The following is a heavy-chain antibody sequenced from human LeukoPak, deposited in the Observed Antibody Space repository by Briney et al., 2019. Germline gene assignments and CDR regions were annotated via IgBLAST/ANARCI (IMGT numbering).Heavy chain of an antibody. CDR3: ARDGQQLGF. CDR2: IKQDGSEK. CDR1: GFTFNSYW. D-gene: IGHD6-13*01. J-gene: IGHJ4*02. Sequence: GGSLRLSCAASGFTFNSYWMSWVRQAPGKGLEWVANIKQDGSEKYYVDSVKGRFTISRDNAKNSLYLQMNSLRAEDTAVYYCARDGQQLGFWGQGTLVTVSS. V-gene: IGHV3-7*04.